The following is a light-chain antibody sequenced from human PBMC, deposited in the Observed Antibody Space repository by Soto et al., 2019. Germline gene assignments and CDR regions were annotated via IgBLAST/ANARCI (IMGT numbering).Light chain of an antibody. CDR1: SSDVGAYNY. Sequence: QSALAQPASVSGSPGQSVTISCTGTSSDVGAYNYVSWYQQLPGKAPKFIIYEVSKRPSGVPDRFSGSKSGNTASLTVSGLQAEDEAGYYCNSYVGSWPYVFGTGIRVTVL. J-gene: IGLJ1*01. V-gene: IGLV2-8*01. CDR3: NSYVGSWPYV. CDR2: EVS.